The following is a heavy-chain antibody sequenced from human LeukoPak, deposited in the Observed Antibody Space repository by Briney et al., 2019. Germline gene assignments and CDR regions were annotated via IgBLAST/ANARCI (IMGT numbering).Heavy chain of an antibody. D-gene: IGHD1-26*01. CDR1: GFTFSSYA. V-gene: IGHV3-23*01. J-gene: IGHJ2*01. Sequence: GGSLRLSCAASGFTFSSYAMSWVRQAPGKGLEWVSSITGSGGSTIADSVKGRFTISRDNSKNTLYLQMSSLRAEDTAVYYCAKNLLGSAAFSWYFDLWGRGTLVTVSS. CDR3: AKNLLGSAAFSWYFDL. CDR2: ITGSGGST.